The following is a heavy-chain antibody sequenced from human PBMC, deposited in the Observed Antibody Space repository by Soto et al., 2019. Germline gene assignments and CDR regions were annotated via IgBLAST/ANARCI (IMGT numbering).Heavy chain of an antibody. CDR3: AKDGSSDFTDYMDV. Sequence: EVQLVESGGGLVQPGRSLRLSCAASGFTFDDYAMHWVRQAPGKGLEWVSGISWNSGSIGYADSVKGRFTISRDNAKNSLYLQMNSLRAEDTALYYCAKDGSSDFTDYMDVWGKGTTVTVSS. CDR1: GFTFDDYA. D-gene: IGHD3-10*01. J-gene: IGHJ6*03. CDR2: ISWNSGSI. V-gene: IGHV3-9*01.